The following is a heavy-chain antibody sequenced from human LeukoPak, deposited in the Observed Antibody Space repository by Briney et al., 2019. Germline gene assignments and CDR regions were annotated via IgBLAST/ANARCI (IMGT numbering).Heavy chain of an antibody. CDR1: GGSFSGYY. J-gene: IGHJ4*02. Sequence: SETLSLTCAVYGGSFSGYYWSWIRQPPGKGLEWIGEINHSGSTNYNPSLKSRVTISVDTSKNQFSLKLSSVTAADTAVYYCARREGIAARPPYFDYWGQGTLVTVSS. CDR2: INHSGST. V-gene: IGHV4-34*01. D-gene: IGHD6-6*01. CDR3: ARREGIAARPPYFDY.